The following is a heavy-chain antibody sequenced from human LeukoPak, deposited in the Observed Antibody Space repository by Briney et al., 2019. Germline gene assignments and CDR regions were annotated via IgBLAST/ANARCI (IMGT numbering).Heavy chain of an antibody. V-gene: IGHV4-59*01. CDR1: GGSISSYY. D-gene: IGHD3-10*01. CDR2: IYYSGST. CDR3: ARGEFSAEYFQY. J-gene: IGHJ1*01. Sequence: SETLSLTCTVSGGSISSYYWSWIRQPPGKGLEWIGYIYYSGSTNYNPSLKSRVTISVDTSKNQFSLKLSSVTAADTAVYYCARGEFSAEYFQYWGQGTLVTVSS.